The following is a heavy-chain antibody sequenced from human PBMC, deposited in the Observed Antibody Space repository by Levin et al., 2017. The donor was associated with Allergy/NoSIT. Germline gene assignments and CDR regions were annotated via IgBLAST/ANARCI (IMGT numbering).Heavy chain of an antibody. Sequence: GESLKISCAASGFTFSNYWMNWVRQAPGKGLEWVANIKQDGSEKYYVDSVKGRFTVSRDNAKKSLYLQMNSLRAEDTAVYYCARDPPSDSFVDYWGQGTLVTVSS. D-gene: IGHD5-18*01. CDR1: GFTFSNYW. CDR2: IKQDGSEK. J-gene: IGHJ4*02. V-gene: IGHV3-7*01. CDR3: ARDPPSDSFVDY.